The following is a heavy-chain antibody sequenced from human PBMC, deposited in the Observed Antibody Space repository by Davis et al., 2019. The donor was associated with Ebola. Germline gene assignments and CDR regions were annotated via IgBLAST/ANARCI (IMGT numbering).Heavy chain of an antibody. CDR2: ISGSGSST. CDR3: AKDTSPFWTGYGRIDF. D-gene: IGHD3/OR15-3a*01. V-gene: IGHV3-23*01. CDR1: GLTFSSYA. Sequence: GESLKISCEASGLTFSSYAMSWVRQAPGKGLGWVSGISGSGSSTSYADSVKGRFTISRDNSKNTLYLQMNSLRAEDTALYYCAKDTSPFWTGYGRIDFWGQGTLVTVSS. J-gene: IGHJ4*02.